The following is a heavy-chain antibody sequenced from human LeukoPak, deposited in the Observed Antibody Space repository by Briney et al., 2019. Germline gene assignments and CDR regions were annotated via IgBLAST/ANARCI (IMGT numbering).Heavy chain of an antibody. V-gene: IGHV3-30-3*01. CDR3: ARDRRWLLTWFVP. D-gene: IGHD5-24*01. CDR2: ISYDGSNK. CDR1: GFTFSSYA. Sequence: SGGSLRLSCTASGFTFSSYAMHWVRQAPGKGLEGVAVISYDGSNKYYADSVKGRFTISRDNSKNTLYLQMNSLRAEVTAVYYCARDRRWLLTWFVPWGQGTLVTVSS. J-gene: IGHJ5*02.